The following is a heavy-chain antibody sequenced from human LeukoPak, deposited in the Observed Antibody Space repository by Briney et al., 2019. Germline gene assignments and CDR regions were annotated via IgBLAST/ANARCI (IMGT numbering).Heavy chain of an antibody. J-gene: IGHJ3*02. CDR1: GFTFTSFG. D-gene: IGHD5-12*01. Sequence: GASVKVSCKASGFTFTSFGFSWVRQAPGQGLEWVGWISGYNGDTSHDQKFQGRVTISTDTSTNTAYMDLRSLTSDDTAVYYCARRSGYVRRAGTLDIWGQGTMVTVSS. CDR3: ARRSGYVRRAGTLDI. V-gene: IGHV1-18*01. CDR2: ISGYNGDT.